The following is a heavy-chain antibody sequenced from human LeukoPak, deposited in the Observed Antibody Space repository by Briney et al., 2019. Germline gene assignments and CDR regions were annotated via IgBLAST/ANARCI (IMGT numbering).Heavy chain of an antibody. V-gene: IGHV3-30-3*01. CDR1: GFTFSSYA. CDR2: ISYDGSNK. CDR3: ARDSSGWYGHFDY. J-gene: IGHJ4*02. Sequence: PGGSLRLSCAASGFTFSSYAMHWVRQAPGKGLEWVAVISYDGSNKYYADSVKGRFTISRDNSKNTLYLQMNSPRAEDTAVYYCARDSSGWYGHFDYWGQGTLVTVSS. D-gene: IGHD6-19*01.